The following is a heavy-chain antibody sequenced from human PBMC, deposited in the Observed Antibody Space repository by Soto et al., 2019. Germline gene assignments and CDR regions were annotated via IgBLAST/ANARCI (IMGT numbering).Heavy chain of an antibody. J-gene: IGHJ4*02. D-gene: IGHD2-15*01. V-gene: IGHV1-18*01. CDR3: ARDLTRFCGGGSCPFSM. CDR1: EDIFNNFG. Sequence: QAQLVQSGAEVKKPGASVKVACTASEDIFNNFGITWVRQAPGQGLEWLGWVSYYNGNTNYAHRLQGRVFMTTDTATSTAYLELRSLTFNDTAVYYCARDLTRFCGGGSCPFSMWGQGTQVIVSS. CDR2: VSYYNGNT.